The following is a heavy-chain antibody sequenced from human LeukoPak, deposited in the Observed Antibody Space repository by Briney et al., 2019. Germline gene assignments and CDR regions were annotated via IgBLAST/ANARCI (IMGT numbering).Heavy chain of an antibody. CDR1: GFTFSSYG. CDR3: AKSKDLREKYYFDY. J-gene: IGHJ4*02. D-gene: IGHD3-10*01. CDR2: IRYDGSNK. Sequence: GGSLRLSCAASGFTFSSYGMHWVRQAPGKGLEWVAFIRYDGSNKYYADSVKGRFTISRDDSKNTLYLQMNSLRAEDTAVYYCAKSKDLREKYYFDYWGQGTLVTVSS. V-gene: IGHV3-30*02.